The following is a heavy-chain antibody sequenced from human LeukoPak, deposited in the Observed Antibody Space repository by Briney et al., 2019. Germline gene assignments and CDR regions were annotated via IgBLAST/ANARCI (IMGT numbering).Heavy chain of an antibody. J-gene: IGHJ4*02. CDR1: GFTFSSFA. D-gene: IGHD1/OR15-1a*01. V-gene: IGHV3-7*01. Sequence: GGSLRLSCAASGFTFSSFAMHWVRQAPGKGLEWVASIKQDGGEKYYVDSVKGRFTISRDNAKNSLYLQMDSLRAEDTAVYYCARGKWGTRTTPLDYWGQGTLVTVSS. CDR3: ARGKWGTRTTPLDY. CDR2: IKQDGGEK.